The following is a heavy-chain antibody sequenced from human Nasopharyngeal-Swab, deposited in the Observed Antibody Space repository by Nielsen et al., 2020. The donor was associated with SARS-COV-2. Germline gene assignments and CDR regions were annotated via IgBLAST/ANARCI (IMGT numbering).Heavy chain of an antibody. CDR2: IYYSGST. CDR1: GGSVSSGSYY. Sequence: SETLSLTCTVSGGSVSSGSYYWSWIRQPPGKGLEWIGYIYYSGSTNYNPSLKSRVTISVDTSKNQFSLKLSSVTAADTAVYYCARYSGSYYRGHMDVWGKGTTVTVSS. CDR3: ARYSGSYYRGHMDV. D-gene: IGHD1-26*01. V-gene: IGHV4-61*01. J-gene: IGHJ6*03.